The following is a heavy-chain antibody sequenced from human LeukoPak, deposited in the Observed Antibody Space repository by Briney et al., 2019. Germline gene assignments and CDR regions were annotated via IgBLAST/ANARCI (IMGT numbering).Heavy chain of an antibody. V-gene: IGHV5-51*01. Sequence: GASLKISCKGSGYSFTSYWIGWVRQMPGKGLEWMGSIYPGDSDTRYSPSLQGQVTISADKSISTAYLQWSSLKASDTAMYYCASSSSWYGDFDYWGQGTLVTVSS. CDR2: IYPGDSDT. D-gene: IGHD6-13*01. J-gene: IGHJ4*02. CDR1: GYSFTSYW. CDR3: ASSSSWYGDFDY.